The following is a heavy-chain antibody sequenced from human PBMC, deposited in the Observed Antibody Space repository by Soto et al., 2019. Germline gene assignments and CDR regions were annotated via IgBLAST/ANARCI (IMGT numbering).Heavy chain of an antibody. Sequence: GGSLRLSCAASRFTFSTYGMSWVRQAPGKGLEWVSGISGSVGSTYYADSVRGRFTISRDNSKNTLYLQMNSLRAEDTALYYCARHPYYYDSSSYYYVSWYLDYWGQGTLVTLSS. V-gene: IGHV3-23*01. CDR2: ISGSVGST. CDR1: RFTFSTYG. J-gene: IGHJ4*02. D-gene: IGHD3-22*01. CDR3: ARHPYYYDSSSYYYVSWYLDY.